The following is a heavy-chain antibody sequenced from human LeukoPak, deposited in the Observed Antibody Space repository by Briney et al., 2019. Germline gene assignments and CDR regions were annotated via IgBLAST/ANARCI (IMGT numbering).Heavy chain of an antibody. CDR1: GASIRSSTYY. CDR3: ARRGGDDYNRRFDS. CDR2: VNYNGNT. V-gene: IGHV4-39*01. Sequence: SETLSLTCTVSGASIRSSTYYWGWIRQPPGKGLEWIGHVNYNGNTYYNPSLKSRVTISVDTSKNQFSLKPTSVTAADTAVYYCARRGGDDYNRRFDSWGQGTLVTVSS. J-gene: IGHJ4*02. D-gene: IGHD5-24*01.